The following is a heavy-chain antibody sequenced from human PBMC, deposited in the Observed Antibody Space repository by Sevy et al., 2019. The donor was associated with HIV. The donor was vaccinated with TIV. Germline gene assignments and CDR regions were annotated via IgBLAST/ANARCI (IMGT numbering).Heavy chain of an antibody. D-gene: IGHD6-19*01. CDR2: INPSGGST. J-gene: IGHJ3*02. CDR1: GYTFTNYY. V-gene: IGHV1-46*03. Sequence: ASVKVSCKASGYTFTNYYIHWVRQAPGQGLEWMGIINPSGGSTSYAKKFQGRVTMTRDTSTRTLYMELSSLRFDDTAVYYCTRARDSSGWDAFHIWGQGTMVTVSS. CDR3: TRARDSSGWDAFHI.